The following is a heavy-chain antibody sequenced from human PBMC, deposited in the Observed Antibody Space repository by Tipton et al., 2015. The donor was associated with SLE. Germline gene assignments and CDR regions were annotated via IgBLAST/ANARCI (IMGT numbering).Heavy chain of an antibody. V-gene: IGHV4-61*09. CDR2: IYTSGST. D-gene: IGHD4-17*01. CDR1: GGSISSGSYY. CDR3: ARQNDYGDYPGAFDI. J-gene: IGHJ3*02. Sequence: TLSLTCTVSGGSISSGSYYWSWIRQPAGKGLEWIGHIYTSGSTNYNPSLKSRVTISVDTSKNQFSLKLSSVTAADTAVYYCARQNDYGDYPGAFDIWGQGTMVTVAS.